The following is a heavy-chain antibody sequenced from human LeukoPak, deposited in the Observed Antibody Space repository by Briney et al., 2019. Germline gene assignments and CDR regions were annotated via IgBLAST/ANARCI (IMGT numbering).Heavy chain of an antibody. Sequence: GGSLRLSCAASGFTFSDYYMSWIRQAPGKGLEWVSYISSSGSTIYYADSVKGRFTTSRDNAKNSLYLQMNSLRAEDTAVYYCAKPHFTAWSWFDPWGQGTLVTVSS. CDR2: ISSSGSTI. V-gene: IGHV3-11*01. CDR3: AKPHFTAWSWFDP. CDR1: GFTFSDYY. D-gene: IGHD2-21*01. J-gene: IGHJ5*02.